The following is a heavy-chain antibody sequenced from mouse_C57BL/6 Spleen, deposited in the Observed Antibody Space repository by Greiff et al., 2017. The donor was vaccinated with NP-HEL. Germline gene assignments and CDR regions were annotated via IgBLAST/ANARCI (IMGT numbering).Heavy chain of an antibody. CDR2: INPSSGYT. V-gene: IGHV1-4*01. CDR3: ARRALLWYFDV. CDR1: GYTFTSYT. D-gene: IGHD2-10*01. J-gene: IGHJ1*03. Sequence: VKLQESGAELARPGASVKMSCKASGYTFTSYTMHWVTQRPGQGLEWIGYINPSSGYTKYNQKFKDKATLTADKSSSTAYMQLSSLTSEDSAVYYCARRALLWYFDVWGTGTTVTVAS.